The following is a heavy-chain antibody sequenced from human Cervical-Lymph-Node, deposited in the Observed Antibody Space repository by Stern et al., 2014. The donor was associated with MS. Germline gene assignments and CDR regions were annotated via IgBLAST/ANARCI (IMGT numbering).Heavy chain of an antibody. V-gene: IGHV3-30*04. J-gene: IGHJ5*02. Sequence: QVHLVESGGGVVQPGTSRRLSCGASGFSFSSYPLHWVRQAPGTGLEWVAGISSDGTNEWYASSVEGRFTISRDNSKNTMYLQMNGLRAADTALYSCARDRIGHASGWPTNYFDPWGQGTLVIVSS. D-gene: IGHD6-19*01. CDR2: ISSDGTNE. CDR1: GFSFSSYP. CDR3: ARDRIGHASGWPTNYFDP.